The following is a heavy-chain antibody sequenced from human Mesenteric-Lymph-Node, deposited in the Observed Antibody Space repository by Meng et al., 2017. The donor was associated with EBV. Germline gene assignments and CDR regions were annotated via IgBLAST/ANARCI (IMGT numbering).Heavy chain of an antibody. CDR1: CGSISSSSYY. CDR2: FYYSGST. V-gene: IGHV4-39*07. D-gene: IGHD3-10*01. J-gene: IGHJ4*02. CDR3: ARVLLRGVILL. Sequence: QLQLQESGPGLVKPSETLSLTCTVSCGSISSSSYYWGWIRQPPGQGLEWIGSFYYSGSTYYNPSLKSRVTISEHTSKNQFSLKLSSVTAADTAVYYCARVLLRGVILLWGQGTLVTVSS.